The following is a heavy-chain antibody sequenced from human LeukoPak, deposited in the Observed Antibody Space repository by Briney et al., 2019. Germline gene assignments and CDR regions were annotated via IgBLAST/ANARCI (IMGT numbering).Heavy chain of an antibody. CDR2: IIPIFGTA. J-gene: IGHJ4*02. CDR1: GGTFSSYA. V-gene: IGHV1-69*13. Sequence: ASVKVSCKASGGTFSSYAISWVRQAPGQGLEWMGGIIPIFGTANYAQKFQGRVTITADGSTSTAYMELSSLRSEGTAVYYCARGAGCSGGSCYLFDYWGQGTLVTVSS. D-gene: IGHD2-15*01. CDR3: ARGAGCSGGSCYLFDY.